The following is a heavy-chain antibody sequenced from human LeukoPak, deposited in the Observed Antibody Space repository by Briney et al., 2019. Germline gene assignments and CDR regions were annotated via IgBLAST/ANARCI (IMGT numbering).Heavy chain of an antibody. CDR2: AHLDGRT. V-gene: IGHV4-4*02. D-gene: IGHD3-3*01. CDR1: GGSVINTNW. Sequence: SETLSLTCGVSGGSVINTNWWTWVRQPPGKGLEWIGEAHLDGRTNYNPSLESRLTMSVDVSENQVSLKLTSVTAADTAVYYCAREGGFFRPLDYSGQGTLVTVSS. J-gene: IGHJ4*02. CDR3: AREGGFFRPLDY.